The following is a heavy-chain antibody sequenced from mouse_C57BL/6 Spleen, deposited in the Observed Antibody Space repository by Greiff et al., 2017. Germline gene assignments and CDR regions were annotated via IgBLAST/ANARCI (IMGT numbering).Heavy chain of an antibody. CDR2: IDPETGGT. CDR3: TREVVGFDY. CDR1: GYTFTDYE. D-gene: IGHD1-1*01. Sequence: VQVVESGAELVRPGASVTLSCKASGYTFTDYEMHWVKQTPVHGLEWIGAIDPETGGTAYNQKFKGKAILTADKSSSTAYMELRSLTSEDSAVYYCTREVVGFDYWGQGTTLTVSS. V-gene: IGHV1-15*01. J-gene: IGHJ2*01.